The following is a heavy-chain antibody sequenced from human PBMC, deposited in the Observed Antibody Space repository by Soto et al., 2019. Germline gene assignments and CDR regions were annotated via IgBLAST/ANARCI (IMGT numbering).Heavy chain of an antibody. D-gene: IGHD6-6*01. CDR2: ISSSSSYT. CDR3: ARDQPIAARLQDY. CDR1: GFTFSDYY. J-gene: IGHJ4*02. Sequence: GGTLTLSCTASGFTFSDYYLSWIRKAPGKGLEWVSCISSSSSYTNYADSVKGRFTISRDNAKNSLYLQMNSLRAEDTAVYYCARDQPIAARLQDYWGQGTLVTVSS. V-gene: IGHV3-11*06.